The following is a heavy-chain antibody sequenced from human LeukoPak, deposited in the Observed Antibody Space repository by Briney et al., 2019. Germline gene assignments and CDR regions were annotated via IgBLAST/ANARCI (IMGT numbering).Heavy chain of an antibody. Sequence: QPGGSLRLSCAASGFTFSSYDFHWVRPVPGKGLEWVSAIGVTGDTYYADSVKGRFTISRENAANSLYLQMHSLRAGDTALYYCTREFRGSRAACAGGFYYDVWGRGTLVTVSS. D-gene: IGHD2-15*01. CDR1: GFTFSSYD. V-gene: IGHV3-13*01. J-gene: IGHJ2*01. CDR2: IGVTGDT. CDR3: TREFRGSRAACAGGFYYDV.